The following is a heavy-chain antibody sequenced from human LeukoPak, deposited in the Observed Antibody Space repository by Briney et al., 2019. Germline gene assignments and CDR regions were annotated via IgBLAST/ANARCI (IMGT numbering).Heavy chain of an antibody. Sequence: TGGSLRLSSAASGFTFDDYSMSWVRQAPGKGREWVSGMNWDGGSTGYAHSVKGRVTISRDNAKNSLYLQMNSLRAEDTALYYCARDGSMHYDFWSGWGYYYYYMDVWGKGTTVTVSS. CDR3: ARDGSMHYDFWSGWGYYYYYMDV. D-gene: IGHD3-3*01. CDR1: GFTFDDYS. CDR2: MNWDGGST. V-gene: IGHV3-20*03. J-gene: IGHJ6*03.